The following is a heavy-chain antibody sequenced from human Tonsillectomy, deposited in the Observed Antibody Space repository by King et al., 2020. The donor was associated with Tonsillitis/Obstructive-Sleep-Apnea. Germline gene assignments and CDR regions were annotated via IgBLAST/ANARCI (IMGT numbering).Heavy chain of an antibody. CDR3: AKDFAAVTGDPGS. CDR2: ISGSNGGT. Sequence: DVQLVESGGGLVQPGGSLRLSCVASGFTFSTYAMTWVRQAPGKGPELVSGISGSNGGTYYADSVKGRFTISRDNSKNTLYLQMNSLRADDTALYYCAKDFAAVTGDPGSWGQGTLVTVSS. J-gene: IGHJ5*02. D-gene: IGHD6-19*01. CDR1: GFTFSTYA. V-gene: IGHV3-23*04.